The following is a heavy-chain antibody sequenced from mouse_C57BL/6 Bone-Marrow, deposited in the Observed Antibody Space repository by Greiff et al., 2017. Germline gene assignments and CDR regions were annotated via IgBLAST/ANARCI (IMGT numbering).Heavy chain of an antibody. V-gene: IGHV1-81*01. CDR2: IYPRSGNT. Sequence: QVHVKQSGAELARPGASVKLSCKASGYTFTSYGISWVKQRTGQGLEWIGEIYPRSGNTYYNEKFKGKATLTADKSSSTAYMELRSLTSEDSAVYFCAREGLWGDWYFDGWGTGTTVTVSS. D-gene: IGHD1-1*01. J-gene: IGHJ1*03. CDR1: GYTFTSYG. CDR3: AREGLWGDWYFDG.